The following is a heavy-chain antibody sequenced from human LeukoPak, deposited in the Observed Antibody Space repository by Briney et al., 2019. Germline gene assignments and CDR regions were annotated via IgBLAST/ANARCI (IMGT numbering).Heavy chain of an antibody. CDR2: INPNSGGT. V-gene: IGHV1-2*02. CDR3: AREHYYDSSGPLYNSGDEAFDI. D-gene: IGHD3-22*01. J-gene: IGHJ3*02. CDR1: GYTFTGYY. Sequence: ASVKVSCKASGYTFTGYYMHWVRQAPGQGLEWMGWINPNSGGTNYAQKFQGRVTMTRDTSISTAYMELSRLRSDDTAVYYCAREHYYDSSGPLYNSGDEAFDIWGQGTMVTVSS.